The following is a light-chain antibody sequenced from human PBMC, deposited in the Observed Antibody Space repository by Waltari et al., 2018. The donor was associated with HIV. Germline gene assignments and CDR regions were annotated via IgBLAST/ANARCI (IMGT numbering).Light chain of an antibody. Sequence: DIRLTQSPSTPSASAGDRVAITCRAGQNVGAFLAWYQQKPGKPPKLLIFQASILEGGVPSRFSGSVSGSDFTLTINGLQSDDFATYYCHQYASFSGTFGQGTKVEF. V-gene: IGKV1-5*03. CDR1: QNVGAF. J-gene: IGKJ1*01. CDR3: HQYASFSGT. CDR2: QAS.